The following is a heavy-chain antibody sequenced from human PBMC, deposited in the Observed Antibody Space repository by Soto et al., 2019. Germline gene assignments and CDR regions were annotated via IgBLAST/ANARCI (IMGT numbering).Heavy chain of an antibody. CDR2: IYFRGNT. D-gene: IGHD3-9*01. J-gene: IGHJ4*02. V-gene: IGHV4-39*01. CDR1: RCSINSDKYY. CDR3: ARLEGLATISYYFDF. Sequence: SGNLSLTCSVSRCSINSDKYYWGWIRQPPGKGLEWIGSIYFRGNTYYNPSLQTRVTISLDKSKSQFSLKLNSVTAADSAVYFCARLEGLATISYYFDFWGQGALVTVSS.